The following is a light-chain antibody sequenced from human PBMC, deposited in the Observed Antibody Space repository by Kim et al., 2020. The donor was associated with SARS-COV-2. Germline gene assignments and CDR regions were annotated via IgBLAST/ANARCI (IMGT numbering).Light chain of an antibody. CDR2: GKT. V-gene: IGLV3-19*01. CDR1: SLRSYY. CDR3: NSRDSSGNHLV. J-gene: IGLJ2*01. Sequence: AVGQTIRITCQGDSLRSYYASWYQQTPRQAPVLVIYGKTNRPSGIPDRFSGSSSGNTASLTLTGAQAEDEADYYCNSRDSSGNHLVFGGGTQLTVL.